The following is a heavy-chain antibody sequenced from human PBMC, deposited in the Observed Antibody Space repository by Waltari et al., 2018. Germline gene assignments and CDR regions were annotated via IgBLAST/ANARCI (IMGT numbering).Heavy chain of an antibody. CDR3: ARQIGADFAS. Sequence: QLQLQESGPGLVKPSETLSLTCTVPGVSINSGTYNWGWIRQPPGKGLEWIGSIYYSGTTYYNPSLESRVTTSVDTSKSQLSLKLESVSAADTAVYYCARQIGADFASWGLGTLVTVSS. V-gene: IGHV4-39*01. CDR2: IYYSGTT. J-gene: IGHJ4*02. CDR1: GVSINSGTYN. D-gene: IGHD3-16*01.